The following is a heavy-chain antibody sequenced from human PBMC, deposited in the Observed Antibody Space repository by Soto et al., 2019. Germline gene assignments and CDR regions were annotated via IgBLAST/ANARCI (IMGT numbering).Heavy chain of an antibody. D-gene: IGHD3-3*01. CDR2: INHTGGT. J-gene: IGHJ5*02. CDR3: ATRITVFGLLIPPFDP. V-gene: IGHV4-34*01. CDR1: GGSVNGYY. Sequence: SETLSLTCAVYGGSVNGYYWNWIRQPPGKGLEWIGEINHTGGTHYNLSPKSRVTMSVDTSKNQFSLRLSSVTAADTAIYYCATRITVFGLLIPPFDPWGQGTQVTVSS.